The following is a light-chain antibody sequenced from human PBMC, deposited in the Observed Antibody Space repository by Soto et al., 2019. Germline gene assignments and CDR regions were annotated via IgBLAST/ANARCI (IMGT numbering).Light chain of an antibody. CDR3: HQYGSSPQT. V-gene: IGKV3-20*01. CDR1: QSVSSSY. CDR2: GAS. J-gene: IGKJ1*01. Sequence: EIVLTQSPGTLSLSPGERATLSCRASQSVSSSYLAWYQQKPGQAPRLLIYGASSRATGIPDRFTGSGSGTDFTLTISRLEPEDFAVFYCHQYGSSPQTFGQGTKVDMK.